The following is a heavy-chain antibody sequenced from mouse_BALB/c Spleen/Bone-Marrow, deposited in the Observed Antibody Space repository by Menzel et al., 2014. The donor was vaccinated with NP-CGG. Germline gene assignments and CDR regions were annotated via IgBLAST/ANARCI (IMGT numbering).Heavy chain of an antibody. CDR1: GYAFTNYL. J-gene: IGHJ3*01. CDR3: ARRITVVAPPAY. D-gene: IGHD1-1*01. Sequence: QVQLQQSGAELVRPGTSVKVSCKASGYAFTNYLIEWVKQRPGQGLEWIGVINPGSGGTNYNEKFKGKATLTADKSSSTAYMQLSSPTSDDSAVYFCARRITVVAPPAYWGQGTLVTVSA. CDR2: INPGSGGT. V-gene: IGHV1-54*01.